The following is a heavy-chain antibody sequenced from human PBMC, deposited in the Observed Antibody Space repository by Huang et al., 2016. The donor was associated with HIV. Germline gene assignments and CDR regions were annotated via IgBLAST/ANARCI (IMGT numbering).Heavy chain of an antibody. J-gene: IGHJ5*02. CDR3: ASASIAARRWFDP. CDR2: IYYRGST. CDR1: GGSMSSYY. V-gene: IGHV4-59*01. D-gene: IGHD6-6*01. Sequence: QVQLQESGPGLVKPSETLSLTCTVSGGSMSSYYWSWILQPPGKGLEWIGYIYYRGSTNYNPSLKSRFTISVDTSKNQFSLRLSSVTAADTAVYYCASASIAARRWFDPWGQGSLVTVSS.